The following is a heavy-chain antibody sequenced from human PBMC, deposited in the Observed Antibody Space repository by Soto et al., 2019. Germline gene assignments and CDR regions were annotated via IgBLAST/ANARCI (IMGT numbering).Heavy chain of an antibody. J-gene: IGHJ4*02. CDR2: IYWDDDK. D-gene: IGHD2-15*01. Sequence: QITLKESGPTLVKPTQTLTLTCTFSGFSLSSSGVGVGWIRQPPGKALEWLTFIYWDDDKRYSPSLKSRLTITKDTSKNQVVLTLTNMDPVYTATYYCARLVVAVITYYFDSGGQGTLLTVSS. V-gene: IGHV2-5*02. CDR3: ARLVVAVITYYFDS. CDR1: GFSLSSSGVG.